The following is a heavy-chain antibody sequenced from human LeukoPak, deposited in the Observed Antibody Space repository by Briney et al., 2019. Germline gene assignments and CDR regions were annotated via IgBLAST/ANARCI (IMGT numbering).Heavy chain of an antibody. J-gene: IGHJ4*02. V-gene: IGHV1-46*01. CDR1: GYTFTSYY. CDR3: ARAARDYGGNSVWFDY. CDR2: INPSGGST. Sequence: ASVKVSCKASGYTFTSYYMHWVRQAPGQGLEWMGIINPSGGSTSYAQKFQGRVTMTRDTSTSTVYMELSSLRSEDTAVYYCARAARDYGGNSVWFDYWGQGTLVTVSS. D-gene: IGHD4-23*01.